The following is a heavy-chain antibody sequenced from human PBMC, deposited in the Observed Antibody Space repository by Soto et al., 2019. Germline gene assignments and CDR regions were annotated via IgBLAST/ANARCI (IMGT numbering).Heavy chain of an antibody. CDR1: GGSISSGGYY. Sequence: SETLSLTCTVSGGSISSGGYYWSWIRQHPGKGLEWIGYIYYSGSTYYNPSLKSRVTISVETSKNQFSLKLSSVTAADTAVYYCARDTPYSRTPGHLDPWGQGTMVTVYS. CDR3: ARDTPYSRTPGHLDP. D-gene: IGHD2-15*01. CDR2: IYYSGST. V-gene: IGHV4-31*02. J-gene: IGHJ5*02.